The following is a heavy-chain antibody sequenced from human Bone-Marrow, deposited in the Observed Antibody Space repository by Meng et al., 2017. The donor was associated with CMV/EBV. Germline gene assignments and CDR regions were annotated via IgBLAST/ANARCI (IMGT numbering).Heavy chain of an antibody. CDR3: ARDPHRTTIFGVVGYYYGMDV. CDR2: INPNSGGT. CDR1: GYTFTGYY. V-gene: IGHV1-2*02. D-gene: IGHD3-3*01. J-gene: IGHJ6*02. Sequence: ASVKVSCKASGYTFTGYYMHWVRQAPGQGLEWMGWINPNSGGTNYAQKFQGRVTMTRDTSISTAYMELSRLRSDDTAVYYCARDPHRTTIFGVVGYYYGMDVWGQGNTVTVYS.